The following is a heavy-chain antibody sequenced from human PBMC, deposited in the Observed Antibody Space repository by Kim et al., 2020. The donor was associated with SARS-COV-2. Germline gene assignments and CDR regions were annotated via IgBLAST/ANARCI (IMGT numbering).Heavy chain of an antibody. D-gene: IGHD3-3*02. V-gene: IGHV1-2*02. J-gene: IGHJ6*02. Sequence: ASVKVSCKASGYTFTGYYMHWVRQAPGQGLEWMGWINPNSGGTNYAQKFQGRVTMTRDTSISTAYMELSRLRSDDTAVYYCARRHFWSGYRYYGMDVWGQGTTVTVSS. CDR1: GYTFTGYY. CDR2: INPNSGGT. CDR3: ARRHFWSGYRYYGMDV.